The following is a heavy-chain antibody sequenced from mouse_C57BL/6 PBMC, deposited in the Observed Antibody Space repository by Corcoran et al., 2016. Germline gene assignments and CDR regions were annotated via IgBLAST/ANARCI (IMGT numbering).Heavy chain of an antibody. CDR3: ARSLHYYGPYWYFDV. Sequence: EVQLQQSGPELVKPGASVKISCKASGYTFTDYYMNWVKQSHGKSLEWIGDINPNNGGTSYNQKFKDKATLTVDKSSSTAYMELRSLTSEDSAVYYCARSLHYYGPYWYFDVWGTGTTVTVSS. J-gene: IGHJ1*03. D-gene: IGHD1-1*01. V-gene: IGHV1-26*01. CDR1: GYTFTDYY. CDR2: INPNNGGT.